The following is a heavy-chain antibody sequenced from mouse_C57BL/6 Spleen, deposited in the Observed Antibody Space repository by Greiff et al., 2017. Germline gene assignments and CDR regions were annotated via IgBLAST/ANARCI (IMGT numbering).Heavy chain of an antibody. CDR1: GYTFTDYE. D-gene: IGHD2-3*01. CDR3: TRRWLPFAY. CDR2: IDPETGGT. V-gene: IGHV1-15*01. Sequence: QVTLKESGAELVRPGASVTLSCKASGYTFTDYEMHWVKQTPVHGLEWIGAIDPETGGTAYNQKFKGKAILTADKSSSTAYMELRSLTSEDSAVYYCTRRWLPFAYWGQGTLVTVSA. J-gene: IGHJ3*01.